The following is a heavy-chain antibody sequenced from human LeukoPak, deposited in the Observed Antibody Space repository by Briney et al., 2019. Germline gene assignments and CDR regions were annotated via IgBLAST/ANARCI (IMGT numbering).Heavy chain of an antibody. D-gene: IGHD2-8*01. V-gene: IGHV1-18*01. CDR2: ISAYNGNT. Sequence: ASVKVSCKASGYTFTSYGISWVRQAPGQGLEWMGWISAYNGNTNYAQKLQGRVTMTTDTSTSTAYMELRSLRSDDTAVYYCARLGYCTNGVCHRRGRYYYYGMDVWGQGTTVTVSS. J-gene: IGHJ6*02. CDR3: ARLGYCTNGVCHRRGRYYYYGMDV. CDR1: GYTFTSYG.